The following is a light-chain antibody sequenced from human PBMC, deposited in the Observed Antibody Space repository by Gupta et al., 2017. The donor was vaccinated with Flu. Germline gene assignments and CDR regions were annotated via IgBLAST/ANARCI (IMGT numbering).Light chain of an antibody. CDR1: QSLTNNY. CDR3: QQYRRSTYS. CDR2: GSI. V-gene: IGKV3-20*01. Sequence: EIVFTQSPGTLSLSPGERATLSCRASQSLTNNYFAWYQQKPGQAPRLLIFGSISRAAGIPDRFSGSGSGTDFTLTISRLEPEDSAVYSCQQYRRSTYSFGQGTKLEI. J-gene: IGKJ2*03.